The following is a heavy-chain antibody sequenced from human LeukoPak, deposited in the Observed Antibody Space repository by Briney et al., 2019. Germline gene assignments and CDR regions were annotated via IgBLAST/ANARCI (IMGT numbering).Heavy chain of an antibody. CDR3: GKSSGYSSSWELDYFDY. J-gene: IGHJ4*02. CDR2: ISGSAGST. D-gene: IGHD6-13*01. V-gene: IGHV3-23*01. Sequence: GGSLRLSCAASGFTFSNYAMTWVRQAPGKGLEWVSVISGSAGSTYYADSVKGRFTISRDNSKNTLYLQMNSLRAEDTAVYFCGKSSGYSSSWELDYFDYWGQGTLVSVSS. CDR1: GFTFSNYA.